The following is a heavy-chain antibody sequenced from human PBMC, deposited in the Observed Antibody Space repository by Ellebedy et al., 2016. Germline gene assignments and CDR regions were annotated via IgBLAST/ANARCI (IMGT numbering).Heavy chain of an antibody. Sequence: SETLSLTCAVYGGSFSGYYWSWIRQPPGKGLEWIGEINHSGSTNYNPSLKSRVTISVDTSKNQFSLKLSSVTAADTAVYYCARAEWELRFLDYYYGMDVWGQGTTVTVSS. CDR3: ARAEWELRFLDYYYGMDV. CDR2: INHSGST. V-gene: IGHV4-34*01. CDR1: GGSFSGYY. J-gene: IGHJ6*02. D-gene: IGHD1-26*01.